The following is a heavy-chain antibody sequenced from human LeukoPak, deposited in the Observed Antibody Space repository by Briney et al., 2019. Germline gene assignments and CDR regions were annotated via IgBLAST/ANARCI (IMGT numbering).Heavy chain of an antibody. CDR3: ARYTIPRGADY. J-gene: IGHJ4*02. CDR1: GFTFSSYS. Sequence: GGSLRLSCAASGFTFSSYSMNWVRQAPGKGLEWVSSISSSSSYIYYADSVKGRFTISRDNAKTSLYLQMNSLRAEDTAVYYCARYTIPRGADYWGQGTLVTVSS. V-gene: IGHV3-21*01. CDR2: ISSSSSYI. D-gene: IGHD3-3*01.